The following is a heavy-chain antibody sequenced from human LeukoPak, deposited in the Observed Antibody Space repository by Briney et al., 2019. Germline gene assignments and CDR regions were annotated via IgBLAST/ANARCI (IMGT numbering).Heavy chain of an antibody. J-gene: IGHJ4*02. CDR2: TSSSGSTI. CDR1: GFTFSGYE. Sequence: QPGGSLRLSCAASGFTFSGYEMNWVRQAPGKGLEWVSYTSSSGSTIYYADSVKGRFTISRDNAKKSLYLQMNSLRAEDTAVYYCARVPTVGSGGYQFDYWGQGTLVTVSS. D-gene: IGHD2-15*01. CDR3: ARVPTVGSGGYQFDY. V-gene: IGHV3-48*03.